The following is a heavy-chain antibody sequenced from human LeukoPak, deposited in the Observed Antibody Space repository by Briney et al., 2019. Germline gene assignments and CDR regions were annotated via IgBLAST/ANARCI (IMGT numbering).Heavy chain of an antibody. D-gene: IGHD3/OR15-3a*01. CDR3: ARRAGLTMRDAFDL. Sequence: TGGSLRLSCAASGLTVSSNYMNWVRKAPGKGLEWVSIIYSGGSIYYANSVKGRFAISRDISKNTLYLQMNSLRVEDTAVYYCARRAGLTMRDAFDLWGQGTMVTVSS. J-gene: IGHJ3*01. V-gene: IGHV3-66*02. CDR2: IYSGGSI. CDR1: GLTVSSNY.